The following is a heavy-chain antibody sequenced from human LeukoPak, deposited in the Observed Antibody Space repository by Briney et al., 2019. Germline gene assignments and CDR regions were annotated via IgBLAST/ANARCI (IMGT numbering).Heavy chain of an antibody. D-gene: IGHD3-9*01. CDR3: ARESRYYDILTGSPDAFDI. CDR2: ISAYNGNT. J-gene: IGHJ3*02. CDR1: GYTFTSYG. V-gene: IGHV1-18*01. Sequence: GASVKVSCKASGYTFTSYGISWVRQSPGQGLEWMGWISAYNGNTNYAQKLQGRVTMTTDTSTSTAYMELRSLRSDDTAVYYCARESRYYDILTGSPDAFDIWGQGIMVTVSS.